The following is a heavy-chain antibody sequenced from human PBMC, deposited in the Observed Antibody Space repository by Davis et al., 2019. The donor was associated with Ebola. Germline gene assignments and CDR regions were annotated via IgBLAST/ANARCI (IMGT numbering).Heavy chain of an antibody. V-gene: IGHV1-3*01. CDR3: GLLWFGESRYYYYYGMDV. D-gene: IGHD3-10*01. Sequence: ASVKVSCKASGYTFTGYYMHWVRQAPGQRLEWMGWINAGNGNTKYSQKFQGRVTITRDTSASTAYMELSSLRSEDTAVYYCGLLWFGESRYYYYYGMDVWGQGTTVTVSS. J-gene: IGHJ6*02. CDR1: GYTFTGYY. CDR2: INAGNGNT.